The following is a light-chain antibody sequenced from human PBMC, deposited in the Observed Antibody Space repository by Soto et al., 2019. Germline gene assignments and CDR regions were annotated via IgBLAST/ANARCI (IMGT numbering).Light chain of an antibody. CDR2: GAS. Sequence: EIVLTQSPGTLSLSPGERATLSCRASQSVSSSYLAWYQQKPGQAPRLLIYGASSRATGIPDGFSGSGAGTVFTLTISRLEPEDVAVYYGQQYGSSPGTFGQGTKVEIK. J-gene: IGKJ1*01. V-gene: IGKV3-20*01. CDR1: QSVSSSY. CDR3: QQYGSSPGT.